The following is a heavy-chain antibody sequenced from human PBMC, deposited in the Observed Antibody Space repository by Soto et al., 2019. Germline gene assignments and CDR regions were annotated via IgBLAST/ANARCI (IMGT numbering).Heavy chain of an antibody. CDR2: ISGSGGST. V-gene: IGHV3-23*01. J-gene: IGHJ6*02. CDR3: AKHPSNYYYYYVMDV. CDR1: GFTLNNYA. Sequence: GGSLRLSCSAPGFTLNNYAMSWVRQAPGKGLEWVSGISGSGGSTYYADSVKGRFTISRDNSKNALYLQMNSLRAEDTAIFYCAKHPSNYYYYYVMDVWGQGTTVTVSS.